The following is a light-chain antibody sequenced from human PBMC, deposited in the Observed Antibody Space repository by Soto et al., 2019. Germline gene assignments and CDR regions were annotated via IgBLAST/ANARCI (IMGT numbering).Light chain of an antibody. J-gene: IGLJ3*02. CDR2: YDS. Sequence: SYELTQPPSVSVAPGKTARITCGGNNIGSKSVHWYQQKPGQAPVLVIYYDSDRPSGIPERFSGSNSGNTATLTISRVEAGEEADYYCRVWDSISDHRVCGGGT. CDR1: NIGSKS. CDR3: RVWDSISDHRV. V-gene: IGLV3-21*04.